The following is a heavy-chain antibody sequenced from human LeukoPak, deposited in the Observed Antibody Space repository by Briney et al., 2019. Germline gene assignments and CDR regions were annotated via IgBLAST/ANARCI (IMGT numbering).Heavy chain of an antibody. CDR1: GGSFSGYY. V-gene: IGHV4-34*01. CDR3: ARRSRHSALDY. D-gene: IGHD6-6*01. J-gene: IGHJ4*02. CDR2: INHSGST. Sequence: SETLSLTCAVYGGSFSGYYWSWIRQPPGKGLEWIGEINHSGSTNYNPSLKSRVTISVDTSKNQFSLKLSSVTAADTAVYYCARRSRHSALDYWGQGTLVTVSS.